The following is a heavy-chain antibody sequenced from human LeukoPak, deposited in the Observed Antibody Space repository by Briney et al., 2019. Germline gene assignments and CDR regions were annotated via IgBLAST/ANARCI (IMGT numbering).Heavy chain of an antibody. CDR3: ARPYSSGWDADFDY. Sequence: PSETLSLTCTVSGGSISSYYWSWIRQPPGKGLEWIGYIYYSGSTNYNPSLKSRVTISVDTSKNQFSLKLSSVTAADTAVYYCARPYSSGWDADFDYWGQGTLVTVSS. CDR1: GGSISSYY. V-gene: IGHV4-59*08. D-gene: IGHD6-19*01. J-gene: IGHJ4*02. CDR2: IYYSGST.